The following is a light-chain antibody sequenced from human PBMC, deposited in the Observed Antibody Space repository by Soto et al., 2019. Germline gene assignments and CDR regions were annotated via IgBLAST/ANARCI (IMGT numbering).Light chain of an antibody. CDR3: QQYGDSPLT. J-gene: IGKJ4*01. CDR1: QSVSSY. Sequence: EIVLTQSPATLSLSPGERATLSCRASQSVSSYLAWYQQKPGQAPRLLIYGASSRATGIPDRFSGSGSGTDFTLNISRLEPDDFAVYYCQQYGDSPLTFGGGTKV. CDR2: GAS. V-gene: IGKV3-20*01.